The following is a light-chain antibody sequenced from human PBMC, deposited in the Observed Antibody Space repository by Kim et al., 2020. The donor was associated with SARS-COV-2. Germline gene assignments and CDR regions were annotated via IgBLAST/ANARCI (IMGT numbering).Light chain of an antibody. Sequence: QPVLTQSPSASASVGASVKLTCTLSSGHSSYAIAWHQQQPEKGPRYLMKLNSDGSHSKGDGIPDRFSGSSSGAERYLTISSLQSEDEADYYCQTWGTGIQVFGGGTQLTVL. CDR3: QTWGTGIQV. J-gene: IGLJ3*02. V-gene: IGLV4-69*01. CDR2: LNSDGSH. CDR1: SGHSSYA.